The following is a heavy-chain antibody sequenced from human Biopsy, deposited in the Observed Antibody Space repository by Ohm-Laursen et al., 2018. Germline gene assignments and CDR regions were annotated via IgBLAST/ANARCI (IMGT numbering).Heavy chain of an antibody. CDR3: ARGDYFDSNGYFWFDP. CDR2: IFYSANT. J-gene: IGHJ5*02. Sequence: TLSLTCPVSGGSISSGGSYWSWIRQRPGKGLEWIGYIFYSANTYYNPSLKNLITISGDTSKNQFSLKLNSVTAADTVVYYCARGDYFDSNGYFWFDPWGQGTLVTVSS. CDR1: GGSISSGGSY. D-gene: IGHD3-22*01. V-gene: IGHV4-31*01.